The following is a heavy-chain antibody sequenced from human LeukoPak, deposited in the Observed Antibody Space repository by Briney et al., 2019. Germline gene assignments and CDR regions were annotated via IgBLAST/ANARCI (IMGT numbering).Heavy chain of an antibody. V-gene: IGHV3-33*01. CDR2: IWYDGSNK. Sequence: GRSLRLSCAASGFTFSSYGMHWVRQAPGNGLEWVAVIWYDGSNKYYADSVKGRFTISRDNSKNTLDLQMNSLRAEDTAVYYCARDRSYDFWSGYSTPDYWGQGTLVTVSS. J-gene: IGHJ4*02. CDR1: GFTFSSYG. D-gene: IGHD3-3*01. CDR3: ARDRSYDFWSGYSTPDY.